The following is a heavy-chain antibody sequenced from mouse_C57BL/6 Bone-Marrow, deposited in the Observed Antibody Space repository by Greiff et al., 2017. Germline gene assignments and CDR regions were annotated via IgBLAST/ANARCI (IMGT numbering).Heavy chain of an antibody. CDR1: GFTFSDYY. V-gene: IGHV5-16*01. CDR2: INYDGGST. CDR3: AREDYYGSSFWYFDV. J-gene: IGHJ1*03. Sequence: EVQRVESEGGLVQPGSSMKLSCTASGFTFSDYYMAWVRQVPEKGLEWVANINYDGGSTYYLDSLKSRFFITRDNSTNILYLQMSSLKSEDTATYYCAREDYYGSSFWYFDVWGKGTTVTVSS. D-gene: IGHD1-1*01.